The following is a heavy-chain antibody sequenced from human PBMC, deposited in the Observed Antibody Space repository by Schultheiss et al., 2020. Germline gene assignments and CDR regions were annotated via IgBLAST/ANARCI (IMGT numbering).Heavy chain of an antibody. CDR2: IIPILGIA. D-gene: IGHD1-20*01. V-gene: IGHV1-69*04. CDR1: GGTFSSYA. J-gene: IGHJ6*04. CDR3: ARETLYNWNDVNYYYGMDV. Sequence: SVKVSCKASGGTFSSYAISWVRQAPGQGLEWMGRIIPILGIANYAQKFQGRVTITADKSTSTAYMELSSLRSEDTAVYYCARETLYNWNDVNYYYGMDVWGKGTTGTV.